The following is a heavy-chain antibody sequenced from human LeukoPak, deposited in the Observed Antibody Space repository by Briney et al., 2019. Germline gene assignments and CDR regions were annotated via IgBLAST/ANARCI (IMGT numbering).Heavy chain of an antibody. Sequence: GGSLRLSCAASGFTFSSYSMNWVRQAPGKGLEWVSGINWNGGSTGYADSVKGRFTISRDNAKNSLYLQMNSLRAEDTALYYCARGGLVAFFIDYWGQGTLVTVPS. V-gene: IGHV3-20*04. CDR1: GFTFSSYS. D-gene: IGHD2-15*01. CDR3: ARGGLVAFFIDY. CDR2: INWNGGST. J-gene: IGHJ4*02.